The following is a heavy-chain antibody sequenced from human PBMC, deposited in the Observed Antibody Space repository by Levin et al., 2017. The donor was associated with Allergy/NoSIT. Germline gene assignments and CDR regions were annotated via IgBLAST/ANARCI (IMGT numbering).Heavy chain of an antibody. Sequence: PGGSLRLSCAASGFTFSSYAMSWVRQAPGKGLEWVSAISGSGGSTYYADSVKGRFTISRDNSKNTLYLQMNSLRAEDTAVYYCGLDLAAAPIRIDYWGQGTLVTVSS. CDR1: GFTFSSYA. CDR2: ISGSGGST. D-gene: IGHD6-13*01. CDR3: GLDLAAAPIRIDY. J-gene: IGHJ4*02. V-gene: IGHV3-23*01.